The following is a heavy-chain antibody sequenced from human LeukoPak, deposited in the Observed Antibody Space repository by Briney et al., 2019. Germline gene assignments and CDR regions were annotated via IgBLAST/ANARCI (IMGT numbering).Heavy chain of an antibody. J-gene: IGHJ5*02. D-gene: IGHD1-1*01. V-gene: IGHV4-31*03. CDR1: GGSISSGGYY. CDR2: IYYSGST. Sequence: PSETLSLTCTVSGGSISSGGYYWSWIRQHPGKGLEWIGYIYYSGSTYYNPSLKSRVTISVDTSKNQFSLKLSSVTAADTAVYYCARDSLERRRRWFDPWGQGTLVTVSS. CDR3: ARDSLERRRRWFDP.